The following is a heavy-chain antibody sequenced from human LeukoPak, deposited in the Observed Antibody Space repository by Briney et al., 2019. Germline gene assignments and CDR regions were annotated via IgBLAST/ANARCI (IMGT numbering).Heavy chain of an antibody. CDR1: GFAFGSEA. V-gene: IGHV3-53*01. CDR2: IYSGGNI. CDR3: ARGYCSGGSCYSTAYYYYGMDV. Sequence: GGSLRLSCAVSGFAFGSEAMSWVRQAPGKGLEWVSFIYSGGNIYYADSVKGRFTISRDNSKNTLYLQMNSLRAEDTAVYYCARGYCSGGSCYSTAYYYYGMDVWGQGTTVTVSS. J-gene: IGHJ6*02. D-gene: IGHD2-15*01.